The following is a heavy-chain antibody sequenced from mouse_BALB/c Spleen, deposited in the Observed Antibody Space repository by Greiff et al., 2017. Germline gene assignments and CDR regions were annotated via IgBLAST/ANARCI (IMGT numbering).Heavy chain of an antibody. Sequence: VHLVESGAELMKPGASVKISCKATGYTFSSYWIEWVKQRPGHGLEWIREILPGSGSTNYNEKFKGKATFTADTSSNTAYMQLSSLTSEDSAVYYCAGYYGSSPRYWYFDVWGAGTTVTVSS. D-gene: IGHD1-1*01. V-gene: IGHV1-9*01. CDR2: ILPGSGST. CDR3: AGYYGSSPRYWYFDV. J-gene: IGHJ1*01. CDR1: GYTFSSYW.